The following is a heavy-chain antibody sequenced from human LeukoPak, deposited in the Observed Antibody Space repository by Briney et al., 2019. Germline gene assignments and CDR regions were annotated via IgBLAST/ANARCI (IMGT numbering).Heavy chain of an antibody. Sequence: GGSLRLSCAVSGITLSNYGMSWVRQAPGKGLEWVAVMCDGGGRTNYADSVKGRFTISRDNPKNTLYLQMNSLVAEDTAVCFCSNRGVLIWLILVGLQKEAHHLDSRGQGALLTVSS. J-gene: IGHJ4*02. V-gene: IGHV3-23*01. CDR1: GITLSNYG. D-gene: IGHD3-10*01. CDR2: MCDGGGRT. CDR3: SNRGVLIWLILVGLQKEAHHLDS.